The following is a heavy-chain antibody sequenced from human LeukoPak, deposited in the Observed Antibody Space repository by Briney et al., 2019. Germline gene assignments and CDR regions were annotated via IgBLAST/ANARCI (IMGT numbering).Heavy chain of an antibody. J-gene: IGHJ6*03. CDR2: IWYDGSNK. V-gene: IGHV3-33*01. D-gene: IGHD2-2*01. Sequence: GGSLRLSCAASGFTFSSNGMHWVRQAPGKGLEWVAVIWYDGSNKYYADSVKGRFTTSRDNSKNTLYLQMNSLRAEDTAVYYCARDGVVVVPAALPYYYYYMDVWGKGTTVTVSS. CDR1: GFTFSSNG. CDR3: ARDGVVVVPAALPYYYYYMDV.